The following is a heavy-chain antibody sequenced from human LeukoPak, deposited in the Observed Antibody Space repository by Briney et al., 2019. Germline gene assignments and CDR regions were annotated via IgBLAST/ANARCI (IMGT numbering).Heavy chain of an antibody. CDR3: AKDIVGDYKGNYWFDP. D-gene: IGHD4-17*01. CDR1: GFTFDNYA. J-gene: IGHJ5*02. CDR2: ISWNSDSI. Sequence: PGGSLRLSCAASGFTFDNYAMHWVRHAPGKGLEWVSGISWNSDSIGYADSVKGRFAISRDNAKDSVYLQMNSLRAEDTALYYCAKDIVGDYKGNYWFDPWGQGTLVTVSS. V-gene: IGHV3-9*01.